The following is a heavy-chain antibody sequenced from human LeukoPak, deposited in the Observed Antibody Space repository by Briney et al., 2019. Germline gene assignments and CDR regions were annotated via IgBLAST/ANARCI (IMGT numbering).Heavy chain of an antibody. CDR1: RFTFSNYW. Sequence: GGSLRVSCAASRFTFSNYWMSWVRQAPGEGLEWVANINQDGSVKYYVDSIKGRFTISRDNAKNSVFLQMNSLRADDTAVYYCARIGYSSSSLDYWGQGTLVTVSS. V-gene: IGHV3-7*01. CDR2: INQDGSVK. J-gene: IGHJ4*02. CDR3: ARIGYSSSSLDY. D-gene: IGHD6-6*01.